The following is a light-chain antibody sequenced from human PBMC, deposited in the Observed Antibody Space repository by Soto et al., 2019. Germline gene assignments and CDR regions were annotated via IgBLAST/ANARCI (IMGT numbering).Light chain of an antibody. V-gene: IGKV1-39*01. CDR1: QSISSY. J-gene: IGKJ1*01. CDR3: QQYNSQWT. CDR2: AAS. Sequence: DIQMTQSPSSLSASVGDRVTITCRASQSISSYLNWYQQKPGKAPKLLIYAASSLQSGVPSRFSGSGSGTDFTLTISSLQPEDFATYYCQQYNSQWTFGPGTKVDIK.